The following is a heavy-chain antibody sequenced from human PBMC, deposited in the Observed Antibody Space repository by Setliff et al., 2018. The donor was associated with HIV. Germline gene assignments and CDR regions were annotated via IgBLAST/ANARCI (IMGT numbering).Heavy chain of an antibody. CDR3: ATDLKGSQSYYYGSGSYSGFDP. Sequence: ASVKVSCKVSGYTLTELSMHWVRQAPGKGLEWMGGFDPEDGETIYAQKFQGRVTMTEDTSTATAYMELSSLRSEDTAVYYCATDLKGSQSYYYGSGSYSGFDPWGQGTLVTVSS. V-gene: IGHV1-24*01. J-gene: IGHJ5*02. CDR2: FDPEDGET. CDR1: GYTLTELS. D-gene: IGHD3-10*01.